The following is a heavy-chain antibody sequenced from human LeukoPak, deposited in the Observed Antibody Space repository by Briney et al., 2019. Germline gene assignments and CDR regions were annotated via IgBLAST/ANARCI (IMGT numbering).Heavy chain of an antibody. Sequence: GGSLRLSCAASGFTFSSYAMSWVRQAPGKGLEWVANIKQDGSEKYYVDSVKGRFTISRDNAKNSLYLQMNSLRAEDTAVYYCARDLRGIAAAGINWFDPWGQGTLVTVSS. CDR2: IKQDGSEK. V-gene: IGHV3-7*01. D-gene: IGHD6-13*01. J-gene: IGHJ5*02. CDR1: GFTFSSYA. CDR3: ARDLRGIAAAGINWFDP.